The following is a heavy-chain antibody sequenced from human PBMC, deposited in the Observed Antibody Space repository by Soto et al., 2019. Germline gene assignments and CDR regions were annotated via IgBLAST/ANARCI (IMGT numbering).Heavy chain of an antibody. D-gene: IGHD2-2*01. Sequence: SVKVSCKASGGTFSSYAISWVRQAPGQGLEWMGGIIPIFGTANYAQKFQGRVTITADESTSTAYMELSSLRSEDTAVYYCAVCSRTSCCYYYYGMDVWGQGTTVTVSS. CDR1: GGTFSSYA. CDR2: IIPIFGTA. V-gene: IGHV1-69*13. CDR3: AVCSRTSCCYYYYGMDV. J-gene: IGHJ6*02.